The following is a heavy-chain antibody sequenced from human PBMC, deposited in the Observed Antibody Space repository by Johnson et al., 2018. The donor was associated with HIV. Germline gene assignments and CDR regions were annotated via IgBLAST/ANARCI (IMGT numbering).Heavy chain of an antibody. V-gene: IGHV3-13*01. CDR2: IGTAGDT. CDR3: AREGYWSGGSCYSNAFDI. J-gene: IGHJ3*02. Sequence: EVQLVESGGGLVQPGGSLRLSCAASGFTFSSYDMHWVRQATGKGLEWVSAIGTAGDTYYPGSVKGRFTISRENAKNSLYLQMNSLRAGDTAVYYCAREGYWSGGSCYSNAFDIWGQGTMVTVSS. D-gene: IGHD2-15*01. CDR1: GFTFSSYD.